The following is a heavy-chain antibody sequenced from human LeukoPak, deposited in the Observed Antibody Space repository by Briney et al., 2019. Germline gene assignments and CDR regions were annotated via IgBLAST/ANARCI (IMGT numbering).Heavy chain of an antibody. J-gene: IGHJ5*02. V-gene: IGHV1-3*01. CDR3: ARDLTALDYGGYYNWFDP. D-gene: IGHD4-17*01. CDR2: INAGNGNT. Sequence: ASVKVSCKASGYTFTSYAMHWVRQAPGQRLEWMGWINAGNGNTKYSQKFQGRVTITRDTSASTAYMELSSLRSEDTAVYYCARDLTALDYGGYYNWFDPWGQGTLVTVSS. CDR1: GYTFTSYA.